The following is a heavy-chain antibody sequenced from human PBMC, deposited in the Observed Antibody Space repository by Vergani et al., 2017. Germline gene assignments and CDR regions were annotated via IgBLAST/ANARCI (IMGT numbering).Heavy chain of an antibody. CDR2: IHTSGST. D-gene: IGHD2-15*01. CDR3: ARGSCLGGSCYKPLCDD. J-gene: IGHJ4*02. CDR1: GGPINSHNYY. Sequence: QVQLQESGPGLVKPSQTLSLTCTVSGGPINSHNYYWSWIRQPAGKGLEWIGRIHTSGSTNYNPSLKSRVTMSEDTSKNQFSLNLTSVTAADTAVYFCARGSCLGGSCYKPLCDDWGQGILVTVSS. V-gene: IGHV4-61*02.